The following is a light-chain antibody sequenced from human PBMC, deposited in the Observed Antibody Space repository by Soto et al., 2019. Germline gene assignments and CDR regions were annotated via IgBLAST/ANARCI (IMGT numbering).Light chain of an antibody. CDR1: QSVHSN. Sequence: EIVMTQSPASLSVSPGERATLSCRASQSVHSNLAWYLQNPGQAPRLLIYDSSTRATGIPARFSGIGSGTEFTLTISSLQSEDFAVYYCQQYNSWPLTFGQGTMVEIK. V-gene: IGKV3-15*01. J-gene: IGKJ1*01. CDR2: DSS. CDR3: QQYNSWPLT.